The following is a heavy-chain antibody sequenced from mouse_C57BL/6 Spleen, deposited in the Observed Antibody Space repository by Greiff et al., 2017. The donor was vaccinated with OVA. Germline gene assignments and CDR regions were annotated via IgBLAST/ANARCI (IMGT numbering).Heavy chain of an antibody. Sequence: VQLKQSGGGLVKPGGSLKLSCAASGFTFSSYAMAWVRQTPEKRLEWVATISDGGSYTYYPDNVKGRFTISRDNAKNNLYLQMSHLKSEDTAMYYCARDGGTGYFDYWGQGTTLTVSS. V-gene: IGHV5-4*01. CDR2: ISDGGSYT. CDR1: GFTFSSYA. CDR3: ARDGGTGYFDY. D-gene: IGHD3-3*01. J-gene: IGHJ2*01.